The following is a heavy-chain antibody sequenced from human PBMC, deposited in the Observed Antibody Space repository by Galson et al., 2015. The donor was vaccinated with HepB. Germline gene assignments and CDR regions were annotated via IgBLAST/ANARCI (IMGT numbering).Heavy chain of an antibody. D-gene: IGHD3-16*01. CDR1: GFTFSDYY. V-gene: IGHV3-11*01. Sequence: SLRLSCAASGFTFSDYYMSWIRQAPGKGLEWVSYISSSGSTIYYADSVKGRFTISRDNAKNSLYLQMNSLRSDDTAVYYCARGGGASADEEYFQHWGQGTLVTVSS. CDR3: ARGGGASADEEYFQH. CDR2: ISSSGSTI. J-gene: IGHJ1*01.